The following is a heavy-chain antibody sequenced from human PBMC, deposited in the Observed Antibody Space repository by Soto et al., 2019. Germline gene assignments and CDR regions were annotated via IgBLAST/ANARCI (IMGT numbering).Heavy chain of an antibody. CDR1: GDSMSTGGYY. D-gene: IGHD6-13*01. CDR2: IYTTGTT. J-gene: IGHJ4*02. CDR3: SRGRGSTPLRD. V-gene: IGHV4-31*02. Sequence: SETLSLTCTVSGDSMSTGGYYWTWIRQHPGKGLEWIGHIYTTGTTYYSPSLKSQVTMSIDKSSNRFSLNLSSVTAADTAVYYCSRGRGSTPLRDWGPGAMVTVYS.